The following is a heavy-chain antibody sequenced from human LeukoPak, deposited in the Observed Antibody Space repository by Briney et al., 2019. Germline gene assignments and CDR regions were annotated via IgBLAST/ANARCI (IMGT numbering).Heavy chain of an antibody. CDR2: ISSDGGST. J-gene: IGHJ1*01. CDR1: GVTFSSYA. D-gene: IGHD4-23*01. Sequence: GGSLRLSCSASGVTFSSYAMHCVRQAPGKGLEYVAAISSDGGSTYYADSVKGRFTLSRDNSENTLYLQMSSLRTEDTAVYYCVKAGRYVGNSGYFHHWGQGTLVTVSS. CDR3: VKAGRYVGNSGYFHH. V-gene: IGHV3-64D*06.